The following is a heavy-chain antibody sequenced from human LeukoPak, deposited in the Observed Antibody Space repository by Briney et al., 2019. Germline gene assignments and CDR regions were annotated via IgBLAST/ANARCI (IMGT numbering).Heavy chain of an antibody. CDR2: ISHIGSYI. D-gene: IGHD6-13*01. V-gene: IGHV3-21*01. CDR1: GFTFNYYS. Sequence: GGSLRLSCAASGFTFNYYSMNWVRQAPGKGLEWVSSISHIGSYIYYSDSVKGRFTISRDNAKNSLYLQMNSLRAEDTAVYFCARDWGSWDFDFWGQGTLVTVSS. J-gene: IGHJ4*02. CDR3: ARDWGSWDFDF.